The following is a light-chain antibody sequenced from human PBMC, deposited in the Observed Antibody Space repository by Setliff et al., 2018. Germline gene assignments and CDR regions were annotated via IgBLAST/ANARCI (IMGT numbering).Light chain of an antibody. Sequence: QSVLTQPASVSGSPGQSVTITCTGTSHGIGAYNFISWFQQYPGTAPKVIIYDIGTRPSGVSHRFSGSKSGNTASLTISGLQAEDGANYYCSALATSTWVFGGGTKVTVL. CDR1: SHGIGAYNF. CDR2: DIG. CDR3: SALATSTWV. J-gene: IGLJ3*02. V-gene: IGLV2-14*03.